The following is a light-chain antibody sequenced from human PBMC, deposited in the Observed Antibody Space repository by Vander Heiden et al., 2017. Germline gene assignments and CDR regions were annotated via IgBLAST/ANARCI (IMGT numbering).Light chain of an antibody. CDR1: QSISSW. CDR3: QQDNSYPWT. CDR2: DAS. V-gene: IGKV1-5*01. Sequence: NQMTHAPSTLSASVGDRVTITCRASQSISSWLSWYQQKPGKAPTLLIYDASSLESGVPSRFSGSGSGTEFTLTISSLQPDDVATYYCQQDNSYPWTFGQGTKVEIK. J-gene: IGKJ1*01.